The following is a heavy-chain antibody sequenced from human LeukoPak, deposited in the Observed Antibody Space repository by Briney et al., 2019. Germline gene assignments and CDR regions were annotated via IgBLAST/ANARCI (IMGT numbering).Heavy chain of an antibody. CDR2: IQFDGSNK. D-gene: IGHD3-10*01. CDR3: AKVSRTMVRGVPTLGYGMDV. CDR1: GFTFSTYA. V-gene: IGHV3-30*02. J-gene: IGHJ6*02. Sequence: GGSLRLSCAASGFTFSTYAMHWVRQAPGKGLEWVAFIQFDGSNKYYADSVKGRFTISRDNFKNTLYLQMNSLRTEDTAVYYCAKVSRTMVRGVPTLGYGMDVWGQGTTVTVSS.